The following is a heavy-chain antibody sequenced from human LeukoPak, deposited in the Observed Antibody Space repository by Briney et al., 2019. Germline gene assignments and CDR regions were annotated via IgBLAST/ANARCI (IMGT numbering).Heavy chain of an antibody. CDR3: AREILGGFNPGAY. Sequence: SETLSLACTVSLDSTTSNFWSWVRQPPGKGLEWIGETHRSGSPNYNPSLQSRVTISIDRSRNQIVLELSSVTAADTAVYYCAREILGGFNPGAYWAQGTLVTVSS. CDR1: LDSTTSNF. V-gene: IGHV4-4*02. J-gene: IGHJ4*02. CDR2: THRSGSP. D-gene: IGHD1-14*01.